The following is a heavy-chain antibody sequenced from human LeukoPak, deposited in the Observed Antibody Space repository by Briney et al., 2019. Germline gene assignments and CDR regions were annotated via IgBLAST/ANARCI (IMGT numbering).Heavy chain of an antibody. CDR1: GYTLTELS. V-gene: IGHV1-24*01. CDR2: FNREVDKA. J-gene: IGHJ4*02. Sequence: ASVKVSCKVSGYTLTELSMHWVRQAPGEGLEWMGGFNREVDKAIYAQHFQGRVTMTEDTSTDAAYMELSSLRSEDTAVYFCATLDSYYDRGRPLVPDWGQGTLVTVSS. D-gene: IGHD3-22*01. CDR3: ATLDSYYDRGRPLVPD.